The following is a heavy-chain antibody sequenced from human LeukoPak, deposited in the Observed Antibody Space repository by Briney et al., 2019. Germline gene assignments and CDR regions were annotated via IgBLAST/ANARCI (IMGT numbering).Heavy chain of an antibody. J-gene: IGHJ4*02. D-gene: IGHD2-15*01. CDR3: AKLGYCSGGSCYAPDY. Sequence: SQTLSLTRAVSGGSFSGYYWSWIRQPPRKGLEWIGEINHSGSTNYNPALKSRVTIPVDTAKNQFSLKLSSVTAADTAVYYCAKLGYCSGGSCYAPDYWGQGTLVTVSS. CDR2: INHSGST. CDR1: GGSFSGYY. V-gene: IGHV4-34*01.